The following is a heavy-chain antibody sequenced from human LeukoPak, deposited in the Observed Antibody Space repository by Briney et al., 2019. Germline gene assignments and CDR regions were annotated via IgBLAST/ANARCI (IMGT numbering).Heavy chain of an antibody. J-gene: IGHJ4*02. CDR2: IDPSDSYT. V-gene: IGHV5-10-1*01. D-gene: IGHD6-19*01. Sequence: GESPKISCKGSGYSFTSYWISWVRRMPGKGLEWMGRIDPSDSYTNYSPSFQGHVTISADKSISTAYLQWSSLKASDTAMYYCARVGIAVAGIDYWGQGTLVTVSS. CDR1: GYSFTSYW. CDR3: ARVGIAVAGIDY.